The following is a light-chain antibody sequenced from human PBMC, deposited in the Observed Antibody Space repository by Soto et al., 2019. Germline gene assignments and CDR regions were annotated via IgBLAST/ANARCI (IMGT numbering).Light chain of an antibody. V-gene: IGKV1-27*01. CDR1: QGISNY. CDR3: QKDNSAPAT. Sequence: DIQMTQSPSSLSASVGDRVTITFRASQGISNYLAGYQQKPGKVPKLLIYAASTLQSGVPSRFSGSGSGTDFTRTISSLQPEDVATYYCQKDNSAPATFGQGTRLEIK. J-gene: IGKJ5*01. CDR2: AAS.